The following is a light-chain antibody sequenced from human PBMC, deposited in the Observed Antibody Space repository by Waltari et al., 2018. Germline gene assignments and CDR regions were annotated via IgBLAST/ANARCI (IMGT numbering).Light chain of an antibody. CDR2: EVN. CDR3: CSFTSSSTYV. Sequence: QSALTQPASVSASPGQSITVSCSGSISDIGLFTVVSWFQQYPGKPPRLIIYEVNKRPPGISDRFSATKSGNVASLTISGLQADDEADYYCCSFTSSSTYVFGSGTTVTVL. V-gene: IGLV2-23*02. J-gene: IGLJ1*01. CDR1: ISDIGLFTV.